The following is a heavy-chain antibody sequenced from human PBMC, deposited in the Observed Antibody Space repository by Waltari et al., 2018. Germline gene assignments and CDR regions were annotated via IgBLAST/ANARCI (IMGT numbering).Heavy chain of an antibody. CDR3: ARRGYSYGPFDY. D-gene: IGHD5-18*01. CDR2: IIPIFGTA. Sequence: QVQLVQSGAEVKKPGSSVQVSCKASGGTFSSYAISWVRQAPGQGLEWMGGIIPIFGTANDAQKFQGRVTITTDESTSTAYMELSSLISEDTAVYYCARRGYSYGPFDYWGQGTLVTVSS. V-gene: IGHV1-69*05. CDR1: GGTFSSYA. J-gene: IGHJ4*02.